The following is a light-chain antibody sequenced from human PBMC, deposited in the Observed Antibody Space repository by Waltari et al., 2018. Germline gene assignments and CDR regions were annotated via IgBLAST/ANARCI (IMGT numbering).Light chain of an antibody. J-gene: IGKJ1*01. CDR1: QGIHSD. CDR2: SAS. Sequence: VMTQSPATLSVSPGERATLSCRASQGIHSDLAWYQQKPGQPPRLLIYSASTRATGVPARFTGSGSGTEFTLTVNSLQPEDSAVYYCQQYNVWPPWTFGQGTKVEIK. V-gene: IGKV3-15*01. CDR3: QQYNVWPPWT.